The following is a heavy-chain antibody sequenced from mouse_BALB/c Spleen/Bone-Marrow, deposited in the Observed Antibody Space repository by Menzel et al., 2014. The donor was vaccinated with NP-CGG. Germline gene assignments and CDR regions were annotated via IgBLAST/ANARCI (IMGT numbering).Heavy chain of an antibody. Sequence: VHLVESGPGLVAPSQSLSITCTVSGFSLSRYSVHWVRQPPGKGLEWLGMIXGGGSTDYNSALKSRLSISKDNSKSQVFLKMNSLQTDDTAMYYCARYPYGNAMDYWGQGTSVTVSS. J-gene: IGHJ4*01. CDR1: GFSLSRYS. CDR2: IXGGGST. V-gene: IGHV2-6-4*01. D-gene: IGHD2-10*02. CDR3: ARYPYGNAMDY.